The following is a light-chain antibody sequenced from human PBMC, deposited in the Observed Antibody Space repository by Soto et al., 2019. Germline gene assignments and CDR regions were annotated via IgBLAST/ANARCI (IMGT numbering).Light chain of an antibody. CDR3: SSYRTGGPFV. V-gene: IGLV2-14*01. Sequence: ALTQPASVSGSPGQSIAISCTGTSSDVGGYNYVSWYQQLPGKAPKLLISEVSNRPSGGSHRFSGSKSGNTASLTISGLQAEDEADYYCSSYRTGGPFVFGTGTKVTVL. J-gene: IGLJ1*01. CDR2: EVS. CDR1: SSDVGGYNY.